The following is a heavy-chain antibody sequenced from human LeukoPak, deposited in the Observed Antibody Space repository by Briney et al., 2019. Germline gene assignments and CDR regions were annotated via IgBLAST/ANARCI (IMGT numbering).Heavy chain of an antibody. J-gene: IGHJ6*02. CDR2: IYSGGST. CDR1: GFTVSSNY. Sequence: PGGSLRLSCAASGFTVSSNYISWVRQAPGKGLEWVSVIYSGGSTYYADSVKGRFTISRDNSKNTLYLQMNSLRAEDTAVYYCARDSNGDYEGLDGMDVWGQGTTVTVSS. D-gene: IGHD4-17*01. V-gene: IGHV3-66*01. CDR3: ARDSNGDYEGLDGMDV.